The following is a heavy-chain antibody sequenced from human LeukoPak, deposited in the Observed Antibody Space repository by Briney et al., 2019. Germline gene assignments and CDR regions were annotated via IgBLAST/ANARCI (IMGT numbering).Heavy chain of an antibody. CDR2: IYYSGST. D-gene: IGHD6-13*01. V-gene: IGHV4-59*01. Sequence: SETLSLTRTVSGGSISSYYWSWIRQPPGKGLEWIGYIYYSGSTNYNPSLKSRVTISVDTSKNQFSLKLSSVTAADTAVYYCARTLGSSWSELDYWGQGTLVTVSS. CDR1: GGSISSYY. CDR3: ARTLGSSWSELDY. J-gene: IGHJ4*02.